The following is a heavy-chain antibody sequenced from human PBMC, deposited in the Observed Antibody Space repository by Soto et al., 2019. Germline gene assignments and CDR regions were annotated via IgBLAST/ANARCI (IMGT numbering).Heavy chain of an antibody. Sequence: EVQLVESGGGLVQPGRSLRLSCAASGFTFDDYAMHWVRQAPGKGLEWVSGISWNSGSIGYADSVKGRFTISRDNANNPLYLQMNSLRAEETALYYCARGSSSSPGRGSFDYWGQGTLVTVSS. J-gene: IGHJ4*02. CDR2: ISWNSGSI. CDR1: GFTFDDYA. D-gene: IGHD6-6*01. CDR3: ARGSSSSPGRGSFDY. V-gene: IGHV3-9*01.